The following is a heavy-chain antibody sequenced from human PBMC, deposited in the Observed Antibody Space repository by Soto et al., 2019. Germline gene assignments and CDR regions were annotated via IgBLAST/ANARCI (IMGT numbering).Heavy chain of an antibody. CDR2: INPNSGGT. CDR3: ARDYYDSSGYYYALDY. V-gene: IGHV1-2*04. J-gene: IGHJ4*02. D-gene: IGHD3-22*01. Sequence: EASVKVSCKASGYTFTGYYMHCVRHAPGQGLEWMGWINPNSGGTNYAQKFQGWVTMTRDTSISTAYMELSRLRSDDTAVYYCARDYYDSSGYYYALDYWGQGTLVTVSS. CDR1: GYTFTGYY.